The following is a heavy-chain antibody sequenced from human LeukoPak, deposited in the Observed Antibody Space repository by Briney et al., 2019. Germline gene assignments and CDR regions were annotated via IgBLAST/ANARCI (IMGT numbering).Heavy chain of an antibody. Sequence: ASVKVSCKASGYTFTSYDINWVRQATGQGLEWMGWMNPNSGNTGYAQKFQGRVTMTRNTSISTAYMELSSLRSEDTAVYYCARHSSSWYGHHYYYYYMDVWGKGTTVTVSS. CDR1: GYTFTSYD. V-gene: IGHV1-8*01. CDR3: ARHSSSWYGHHYYYYYMDV. J-gene: IGHJ6*03. CDR2: MNPNSGNT. D-gene: IGHD6-13*01.